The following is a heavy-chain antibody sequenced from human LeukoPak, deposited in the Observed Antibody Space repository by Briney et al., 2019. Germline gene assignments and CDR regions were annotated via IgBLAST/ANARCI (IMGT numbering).Heavy chain of an antibody. CDR2: IYYSGST. Sequence: SETLSLTCTVSGGSISSYYWSWIRQPPGKGLEWIGYIYYSGSTNYNPSLKSRVTISVDTSKNQFSLRLTSVTAADTAVYYCARPRDIVPAGDAFDIWGQGTMVTVSS. J-gene: IGHJ3*02. CDR3: ARPRDIVPAGDAFDI. D-gene: IGHD2-2*01. V-gene: IGHV4-59*08. CDR1: GGSISSYY.